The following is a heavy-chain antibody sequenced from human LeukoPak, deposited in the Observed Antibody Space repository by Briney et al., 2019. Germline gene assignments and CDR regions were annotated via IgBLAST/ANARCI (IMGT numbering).Heavy chain of an antibody. CDR2: IYHSGST. V-gene: IGHV4-38-2*02. Sequence: PSETLSLTCTVSGYSISSGYYWGWIRPPPGKGLEWIGSIYHSGSTYYNPSLRSRVTISVDTSKNQFSLKLSSVTAADTAVYYCARLPGYSSSWYYFDYWGQGTLVTVSS. CDR1: GYSISSGYY. D-gene: IGHD6-13*01. J-gene: IGHJ4*02. CDR3: ARLPGYSSSWYYFDY.